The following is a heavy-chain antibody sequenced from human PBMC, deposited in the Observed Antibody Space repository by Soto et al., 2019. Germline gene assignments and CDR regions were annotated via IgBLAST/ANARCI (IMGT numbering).Heavy chain of an antibody. Sequence: GSSVKVSCKASGGTFGTYGISWVRQAPGQGLEWMGGINPTFGTADYAQKFQGRVTFSADKSTRTAYMELSSLRSEDTAVYYCASPGYYYDSSGYWPGPEDYYYYGMDVRGQGTTVTVSS. J-gene: IGHJ6*02. CDR3: ASPGYYYDSSGYWPGPEDYYYYGMDV. V-gene: IGHV1-69*06. D-gene: IGHD3-22*01. CDR2: INPTFGTA. CDR1: GGTFGTYG.